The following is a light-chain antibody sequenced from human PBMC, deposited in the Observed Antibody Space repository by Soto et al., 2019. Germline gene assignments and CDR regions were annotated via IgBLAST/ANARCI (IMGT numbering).Light chain of an antibody. J-gene: IGKJ2*01. CDR1: QSLVYSDGNTY. CDR3: MQGSHWFT. CDR2: KVS. Sequence: DVVMTQSPLSLPVTLGQPASISCRSSQSLVYSDGNTYLSWFQQRPGQSPRRLIYKVSNRDSGVPDRFSGSGSGSDFTLRISGVEAEDVGIYYCMQGSHWFTFGQGTKLEI. V-gene: IGKV2-30*01.